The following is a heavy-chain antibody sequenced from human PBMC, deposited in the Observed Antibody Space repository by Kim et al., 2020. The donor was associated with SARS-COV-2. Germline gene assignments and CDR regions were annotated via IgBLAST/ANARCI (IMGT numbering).Heavy chain of an antibody. CDR1: GFTFGDYA. CDR3: TRIEWLPGRTVGY. Sequence: GGSLRLSCTASGFTFGDYAMSWFRQAPGKGLEWVGFIRSKAYGGTTEYAASVKGRFTISRDDSKSIAYLQMNSLKTEDTAVYYCTRIEWLPGRTVGYWGQGTLVTVSS. D-gene: IGHD5-12*01. V-gene: IGHV3-49*03. CDR2: IRSKAYGGTT. J-gene: IGHJ4*02.